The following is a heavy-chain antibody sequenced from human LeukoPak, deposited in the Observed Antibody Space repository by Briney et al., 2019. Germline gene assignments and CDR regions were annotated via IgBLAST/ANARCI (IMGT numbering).Heavy chain of an antibody. CDR2: IYHSGST. CDR1: GYSISSGYY. CDR3: AREGLYYDFWSGYDPLTYFDY. J-gene: IGHJ4*02. D-gene: IGHD3-3*01. Sequence: SETLSLTCTVSGYSISSGYYWGWIRQPPGKGLEWIGSIYHSGSTYYNPSLKGRVTISVDTSKNQFSLKLSSVTAADTAVYYCAREGLYYDFWSGYDPLTYFDYWGQGTLVTVSS. V-gene: IGHV4-38-2*02.